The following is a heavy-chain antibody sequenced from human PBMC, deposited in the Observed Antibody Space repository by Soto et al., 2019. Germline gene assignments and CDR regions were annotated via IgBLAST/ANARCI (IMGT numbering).Heavy chain of an antibody. CDR3: ARHGDSRSWYGGYYYYGMDV. V-gene: IGHV5-51*01. J-gene: IGHJ6*02. D-gene: IGHD6-13*01. CDR2: IYPGDSDT. Sequence: GESLKISCKGSGYSFTSYWIGWVRQMPGKGLEWMGIIYPGDSDTRYSPSFQGQVTISADKSISTAYLQWSSLKASDTAMYYCARHGDSRSWYGGYYYYGMDVWGQGTTVTVSS. CDR1: GYSFTSYW.